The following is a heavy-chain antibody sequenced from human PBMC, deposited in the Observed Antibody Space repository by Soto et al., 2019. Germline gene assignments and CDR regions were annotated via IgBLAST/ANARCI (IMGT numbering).Heavy chain of an antibody. CDR1: GFTFSSYA. V-gene: IGHV3-23*01. J-gene: IGHJ5*02. Sequence: EVQLLESGGGLVQPGGSLRLSCAASGFTFSSYAMSWVRQAPGKGLEWVSAISGAGDTTYYADAVKGRFTSSRDNSKNTLYLQMNSLRAEDTAIYYCAKDENKYESKPFEPWGQGTLVLVSA. D-gene: IGHD3-22*01. CDR2: ISGAGDTT. CDR3: AKDENKYESKPFEP.